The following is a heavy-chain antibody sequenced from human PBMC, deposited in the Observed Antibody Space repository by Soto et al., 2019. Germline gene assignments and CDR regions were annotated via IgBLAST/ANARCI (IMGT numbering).Heavy chain of an antibody. J-gene: IGHJ4*02. Sequence: EVQLLESGGGLVQPGGSLRLSCAASGFTFSSYAMSWVRQAPGKGLEWVSAISGSGGSTYYADSVKGRFTISRDNSKNTLYLQMNSLRAEDTAVYYCAKNLFLFSWLVLGGDDYWGQGTLVTVSS. CDR2: ISGSGGST. CDR1: GFTFSSYA. V-gene: IGHV3-23*01. D-gene: IGHD6-19*01. CDR3: AKNLFLFSWLVLGGDDY.